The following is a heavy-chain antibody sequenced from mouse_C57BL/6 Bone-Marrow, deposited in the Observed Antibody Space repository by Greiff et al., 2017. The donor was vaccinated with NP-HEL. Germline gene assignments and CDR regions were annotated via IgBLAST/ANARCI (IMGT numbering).Heavy chain of an antibody. CDR2: IYPRSGNT. CDR3: ARLLRYWYFDV. CDR1: GYTFTSYG. Sequence: VQRVESGAELARPGASVKLSCKASGYTFTSYGISWVKQRTGQGLEWIGEIYPRSGNTYYNEKFKGKATLTADKSSSTAYMELRSLTSEDSAVYFCARLLRYWYFDVWGTGTTVTVSS. D-gene: IGHD1-1*01. V-gene: IGHV1-81*01. J-gene: IGHJ1*03.